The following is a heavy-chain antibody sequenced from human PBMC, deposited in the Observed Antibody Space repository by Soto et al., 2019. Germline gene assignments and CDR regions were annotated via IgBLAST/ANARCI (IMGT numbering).Heavy chain of an antibody. CDR1: GGTFSTHG. V-gene: IGHV1-69*06. D-gene: IGHD2-2*01. CDR3: VRDIVVAPGAFNYGMDV. J-gene: IGHJ6*02. CDR2: IIPIFGTT. Sequence: ASVKVSCKASGGTFSTHGISWVRQAPGQGLEWMGGIIPIFGTTNYAHKFQGRATITADKSTSTAYMELSSLRSEDTAVYYCVRDIVVAPGAFNYGMDVWGQGSMVTVSS.